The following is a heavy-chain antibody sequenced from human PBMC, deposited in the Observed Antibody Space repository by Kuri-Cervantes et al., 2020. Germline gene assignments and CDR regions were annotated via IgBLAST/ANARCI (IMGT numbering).Heavy chain of an antibody. Sequence: GESLKISCAASGFTFSSYDMRWVRQATGKGLEWVSAIGTAGDTYYPGSVKGRFTISRENAKNSLYLQMNSLRAEDTALYYCAKDNYYDSSGYYDYWGQGTLVTVSS. V-gene: IGHV3-13*01. J-gene: IGHJ4*02. CDR3: AKDNYYDSSGYYDY. CDR2: IGTAGDT. CDR1: GFTFSSYD. D-gene: IGHD3-22*01.